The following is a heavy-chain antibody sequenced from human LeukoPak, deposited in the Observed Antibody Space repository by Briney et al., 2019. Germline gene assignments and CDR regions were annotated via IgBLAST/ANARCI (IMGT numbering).Heavy chain of an antibody. J-gene: IGHJ3*02. V-gene: IGHV3-23*01. Sequence: GGSLRLSCAASGFTFSSYAMSWVRQAPGQGLEWVSAISGSGGSTYYADSVKGRFTISRDNSKNTLYLQMNSLRAEDTAVYYCAKDRNYHGSGSYFAFDIWGQGTMVTVSS. D-gene: IGHD3-10*01. CDR2: ISGSGGST. CDR3: AKDRNYHGSGSYFAFDI. CDR1: GFTFSSYA.